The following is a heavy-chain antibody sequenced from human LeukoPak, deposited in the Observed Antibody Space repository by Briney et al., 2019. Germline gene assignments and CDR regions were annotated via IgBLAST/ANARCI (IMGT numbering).Heavy chain of an antibody. V-gene: IGHV4-39*07. CDR2: IYYSGST. Sequence: SETLSLTCTVSGGSISSGSYYWSWIRQPAGKGLEWIGSIYYSGSTYYNPSLKSRVTISVDTSKNQFSLKLSSVTAADTAVYYCARCGGGYSSSWYLPLPDYWGQGTLVTVSS. CDR3: ARCGGGYSSSWYLPLPDY. D-gene: IGHD6-13*01. CDR1: GGSISSGSYY. J-gene: IGHJ4*02.